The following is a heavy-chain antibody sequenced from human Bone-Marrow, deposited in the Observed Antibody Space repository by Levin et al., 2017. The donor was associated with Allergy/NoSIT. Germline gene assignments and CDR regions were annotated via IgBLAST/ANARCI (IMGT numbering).Heavy chain of an antibody. CDR3: AREDWELLDH. CDR1: GFTFSTYR. J-gene: IGHJ4*02. CDR2: ITYDGSQK. D-gene: IGHD1-26*01. V-gene: IGHV3-30-3*01. Sequence: QAGGSLRLSCAASGFTFSTYRMHWVRQAPGKGLEWVAVITYDGSQKYFADSVKGRFTISRDHSNNTLYLQMNNLRLDDTAVYFCAREDWELLDHWGQGTLVTVTS.